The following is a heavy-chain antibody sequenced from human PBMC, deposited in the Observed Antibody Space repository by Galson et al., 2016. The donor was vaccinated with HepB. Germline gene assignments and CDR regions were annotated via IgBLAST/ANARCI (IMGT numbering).Heavy chain of an antibody. CDR3: ARTNYYYDSSGRGGFAY. Sequence: SETLSLTCTISGGSIRSSSYYWGWIRQSPGKGLEWIGNIYSSGNTYYNPSLKSRVTISADTSKNQFSLKLSSVTAADTAVYYCARTNYYYDSSGRGGFAYWGQGNLVTVSS. D-gene: IGHD3-22*01. CDR2: IYSSGNT. J-gene: IGHJ4*02. V-gene: IGHV4-39*01. CDR1: GGSIRSSSYY.